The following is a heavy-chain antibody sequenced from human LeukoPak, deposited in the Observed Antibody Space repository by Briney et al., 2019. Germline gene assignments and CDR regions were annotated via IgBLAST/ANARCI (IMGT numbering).Heavy chain of an antibody. V-gene: IGHV4-61*02. CDR2: IYTSGSA. D-gene: IGHD2-8*02. CDR3: ARGSLWVVF. J-gene: IGHJ4*02. CDR1: GDSISSGDSY. Sequence: SQTLSLTCSVSGDSISSGDSYWSWIRQPAGKGLEWIGRIYTSGSASYNPSLKSRVTISLDTSKNQFSLKLSSVTAADTAVYFWARGSLWVVFWGQGALVTVSS.